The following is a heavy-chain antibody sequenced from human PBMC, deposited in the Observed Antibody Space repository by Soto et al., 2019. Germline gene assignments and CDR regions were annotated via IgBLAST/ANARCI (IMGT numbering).Heavy chain of an antibody. CDR2: INHSGST. Sequence: VQLQQWGAGLLKPSETLSLTCAVYGGSFSGYYWSWIRQPPGKGLEWIGEINHSGSTNYNPSLKRRVTISVDTSKNQFSLKLSSVTAADTAVYYCARLMRGDYGMDVWGQGTTVTVSS. CDR3: ARLMRGDYGMDV. CDR1: GGSFSGYY. V-gene: IGHV4-34*01. J-gene: IGHJ6*02.